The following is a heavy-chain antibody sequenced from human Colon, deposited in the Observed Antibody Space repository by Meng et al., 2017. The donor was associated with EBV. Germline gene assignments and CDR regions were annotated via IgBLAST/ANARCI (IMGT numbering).Heavy chain of an antibody. D-gene: IGHD4-17*01. CDR1: GDSISNNW. J-gene: IGHJ4*02. CDR2: IYPSGTT. CDR3: ARNGDYNPGLY. Sequence: QVQLQESRPGLVNPSGTLSLTCAFSGDSISNNWWSWVRQPPGKGPEWIGEIYPSGTTNYNPSLRSRVTISVDKSKNQFSLQLTSVTAADTAVYYCARNGDYNPGLYWGQGTLVTVSS. V-gene: IGHV4-4*02.